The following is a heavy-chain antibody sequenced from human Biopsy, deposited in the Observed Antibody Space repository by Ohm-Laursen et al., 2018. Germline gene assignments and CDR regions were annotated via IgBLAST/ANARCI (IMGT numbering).Heavy chain of an antibody. CDR1: GFPFTGFS. D-gene: IGHD2-15*01. Sequence: SLRLSCAASGFPFTGFSMDWVRQAPGKGLEWVASITSGSSYIYYADSVKGRFTISRDNPKNSLYLQMNSLRADDSAVYFCARGSGSGFYFDQWGQGTLGTVSS. CDR3: ARGSGSGFYFDQ. CDR2: ITSGSSYI. V-gene: IGHV3-21*01. J-gene: IGHJ4*02.